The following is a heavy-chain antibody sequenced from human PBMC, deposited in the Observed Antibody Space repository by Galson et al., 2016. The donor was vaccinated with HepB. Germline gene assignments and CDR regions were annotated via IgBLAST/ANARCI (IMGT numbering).Heavy chain of an antibody. Sequence: QSGAEVKKPGESLRISCKGSGYNFRSYWINWVRQMPGKGLEWMGRIDPSDSYINQSPSFLGHVTISVDKSINTAYLQWSSLGASDTAMYYCARSEIPDMALVHRGGFAAYYVGMDVWGQGTTVSVSS. CDR3: ARSEIPDMALVHRGGFAAYYVGMDV. CDR2: IDPSDSYI. CDR1: GYNFRSYW. J-gene: IGHJ6*02. D-gene: IGHD2-8*02. V-gene: IGHV5-10-1*01.